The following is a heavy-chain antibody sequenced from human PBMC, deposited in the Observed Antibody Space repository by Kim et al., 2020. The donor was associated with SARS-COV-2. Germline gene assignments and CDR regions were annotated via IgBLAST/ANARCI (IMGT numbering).Heavy chain of an antibody. Sequence: PPLKGRVTVSVDTSKNQFSLRVISVTAADTAVYYCARLWSSSSEGLQWFDPWGQGTLVTVSS. V-gene: IGHV4-61*07. CDR3: ARLWSSSSEGLQWFDP. D-gene: IGHD6-6*01. J-gene: IGHJ5*02.